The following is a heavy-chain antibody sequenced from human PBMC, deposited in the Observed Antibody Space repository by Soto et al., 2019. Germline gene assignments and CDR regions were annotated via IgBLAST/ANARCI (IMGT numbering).Heavy chain of an antibody. CDR3: ARDLYIVSTIPKSYYYYGMDV. Sequence: SETLSLTCTVPGGSISSSGYYWSWIRQHPGKGLEWIGYIYYSGSTYYNPSLKSRVTISVDTSKNQFSLKLSSVTAADTAVYYCARDLYIVSTIPKSYYYYGMDVWAQGTTDTVSS. D-gene: IGHD5-12*01. CDR1: GGSISSSGYY. V-gene: IGHV4-31*03. CDR2: IYYSGST. J-gene: IGHJ6*02.